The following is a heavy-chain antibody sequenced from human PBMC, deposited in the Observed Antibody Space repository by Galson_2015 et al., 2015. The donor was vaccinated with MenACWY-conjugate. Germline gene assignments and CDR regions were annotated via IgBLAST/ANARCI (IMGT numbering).Heavy chain of an antibody. D-gene: IGHD6-25*01. V-gene: IGHV3-30*18. Sequence: SLRLSCAASGFTLSSYGMHWVRQAPGKGLEWVAVISFDGSKKYYADSVKGRFTISRDDSNKKLYLQMNSLRAEDTAVYYCAKFYSTGGGDYWGQGTLVTVSS. J-gene: IGHJ4*02. CDR2: ISFDGSKK. CDR1: GFTLSSYG. CDR3: AKFYSTGGGDY.